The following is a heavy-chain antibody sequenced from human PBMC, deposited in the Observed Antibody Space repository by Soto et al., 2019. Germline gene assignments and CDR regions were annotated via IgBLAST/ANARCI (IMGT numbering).Heavy chain of an antibody. CDR1: GFSLSTSGVC. D-gene: IGHD3-9*01. J-gene: IGHJ4*02. Sequence: QITLKESGPPLVKPTQTLTLTCTFSGFSLSTSGVCVGWIRQPPGKAREWLALIYWDDDKLYSPSLKSRLTTTKDNSKNQVVLTITNMDPVDTATYYCADQSHILPGYPFAHWGQGTPVPVSS. CDR3: ADQSHILPGYPFAH. CDR2: IYWDDDK. V-gene: IGHV2-5*02.